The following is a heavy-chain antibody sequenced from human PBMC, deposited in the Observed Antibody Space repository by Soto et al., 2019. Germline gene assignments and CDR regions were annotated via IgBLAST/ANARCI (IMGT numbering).Heavy chain of an antibody. CDR3: ARGIVVVVAAPFDY. D-gene: IGHD2-15*01. V-gene: IGHV3-23*01. J-gene: IGHJ4*02. CDR2: ISGSGGST. Sequence: PGGSLRLSCAASGFTFSSYSMSWVRQAPGKGLEWVSAISGSGGSTYYADSVKGRFTISRDNSKNTLYLQMNSLRAEDTAVYYCARGIVVVVAAPFDYWGQGTLVTVSS. CDR1: GFTFSSYS.